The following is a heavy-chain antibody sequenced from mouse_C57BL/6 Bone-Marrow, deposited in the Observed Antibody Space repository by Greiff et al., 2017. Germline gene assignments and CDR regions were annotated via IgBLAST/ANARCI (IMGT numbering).Heavy chain of an antibody. CDR1: GYTFTSYW. CDR2: IYPGNSDT. Sequence: EVQLVESGTVLARPGASVKMSCKTSGYTFTSYWMHWVKQRPGQGLEWIGAIYPGNSDTSYNQKFKGKAKLTAVTSASTAYMELSSLTNEDSAVYYCTRDYGSSQYYYAMDYWGQGTSVTVSS. CDR3: TRDYGSSQYYYAMDY. D-gene: IGHD1-1*01. J-gene: IGHJ4*01. V-gene: IGHV1-5*01.